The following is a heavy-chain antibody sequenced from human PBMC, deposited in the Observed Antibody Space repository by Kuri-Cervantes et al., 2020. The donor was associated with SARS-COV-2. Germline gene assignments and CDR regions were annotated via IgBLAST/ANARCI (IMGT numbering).Heavy chain of an antibody. CDR3: ARGVGYCRGTSCYTYFAP. Sequence: GESLKISCAASGFTFSSYAMSWVRQAPGKGLEWVAVIWYDGSNKYYADSVKGRFTISRDNSKNTLYLQMNSLRAEDTAAYYCARGVGYCRGTSCYTYFAPWGQGTLVTVSS. CDR2: IWYDGSNK. J-gene: IGHJ5*02. V-gene: IGHV3-33*08. CDR1: GFTFSSYA. D-gene: IGHD2-2*02.